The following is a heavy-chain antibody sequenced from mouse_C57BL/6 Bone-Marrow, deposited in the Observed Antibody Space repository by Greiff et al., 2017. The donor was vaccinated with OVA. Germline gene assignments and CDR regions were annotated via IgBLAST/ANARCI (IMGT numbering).Heavy chain of an antibody. CDR1: GYPFTSYW. D-gene: IGHD2-4*01. V-gene: IGHV1-53*01. CDR2: INPSNGGT. Sequence: VKLQQPGTDLVKPGASVKLSCKASGYPFTSYWMHWVQQRPGQGLEWIGNINPSNGGTNYNEKFKSKATLTVDKSSSTAYMQLSSLTSEDSAVYYCARGAPDDYDGAWFAYWGQGTLVTVSA. J-gene: IGHJ3*01. CDR3: ARGAPDDYDGAWFAY.